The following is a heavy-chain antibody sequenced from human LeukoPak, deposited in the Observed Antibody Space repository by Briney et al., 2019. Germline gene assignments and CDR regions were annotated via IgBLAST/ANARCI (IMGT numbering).Heavy chain of an antibody. CDR2: INAGNGNT. J-gene: IGHJ3*02. V-gene: IGHV1-3*01. CDR1: GYTFTSYG. Sequence: ASVKVSCKASGYTFTSYGISWVRQAPGQGLEWMGWINAGNGNTKYSQKFQGRVTITRDTSASTAYMELSSLRSEDTAVYYCARAAAHDAFDIWGQGTMVTVSS. D-gene: IGHD6-13*01. CDR3: ARAAAHDAFDI.